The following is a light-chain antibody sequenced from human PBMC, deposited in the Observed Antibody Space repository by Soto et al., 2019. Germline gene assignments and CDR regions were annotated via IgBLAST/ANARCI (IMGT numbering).Light chain of an antibody. V-gene: IGKV3-11*01. Sequence: EIVLTQSPATLSLSPGERATLSCRASQSVSSYLAWYQQKPGQAPRLLIYDASTRATGIPARFSGSGSGTDFTLPISSLEPEEFAVYYCQQRSNWPLTFGGGTKVEIK. J-gene: IGKJ4*01. CDR1: QSVSSY. CDR3: QQRSNWPLT. CDR2: DAS.